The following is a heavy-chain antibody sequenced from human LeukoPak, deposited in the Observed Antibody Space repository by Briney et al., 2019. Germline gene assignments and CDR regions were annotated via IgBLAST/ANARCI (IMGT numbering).Heavy chain of an antibody. J-gene: IGHJ5*02. V-gene: IGHV1-8*01. CDR1: GYTFTSYD. CDR2: MNPNSGNT. Sequence: ASVKVSCKASGYTFTSYDINWVRQATGQGLEWMGWMNPNSGNTGYAQKFQGRVTMTRNTSISTAYMELSSLRSEDTAAYYCARETGGSYLVDWFDPWGQGTLVTVSS. D-gene: IGHD1-26*01. CDR3: ARETGGSYLVDWFDP.